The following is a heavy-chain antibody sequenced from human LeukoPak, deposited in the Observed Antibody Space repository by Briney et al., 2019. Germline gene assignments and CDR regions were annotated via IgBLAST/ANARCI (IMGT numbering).Heavy chain of an antibody. CDR3: ARGIVVVPAAIIDYYYYYMDV. J-gene: IGHJ6*03. D-gene: IGHD2-2*02. V-gene: IGHV4-34*01. CDR2: INHSGST. CDR1: GGSFSGYY. Sequence: SETLSLTCAVYGGSFSGYYWSWIRQPPGKGLEWIGEINHSGSTNYDPSLKSRVTISVDTPKNQFSLKLSSVTAADTAVYYCARGIVVVPAAIIDYYYYYMDVWGKGTTVTVSS.